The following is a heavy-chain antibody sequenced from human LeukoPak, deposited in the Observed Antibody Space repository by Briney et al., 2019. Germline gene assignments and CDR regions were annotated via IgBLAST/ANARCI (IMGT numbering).Heavy chain of an antibody. CDR1: GGSISSNAYY. Sequence: SETLSLTCTVSGGSISSNAYYWAWIRQPPGKGLEWIGSIYSSVSTYYNPSLKSRVTISVDTSKNQFSLKLSSVTAADTAVYYCARGGPAAIIWGQGTLVTVSS. V-gene: IGHV4-39*07. CDR3: ARGGPAAII. CDR2: IYSSVST. J-gene: IGHJ4*02. D-gene: IGHD2-2*01.